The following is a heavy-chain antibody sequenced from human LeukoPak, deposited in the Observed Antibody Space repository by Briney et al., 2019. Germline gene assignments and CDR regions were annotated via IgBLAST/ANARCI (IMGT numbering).Heavy chain of an antibody. J-gene: IGHJ4*02. V-gene: IGHV1-2*02. CDR1: GYTFTGYY. Sequence: ASVKVSCKASGYTFTGYYMHWVRQAPGQGLEWMGWINPNSGGTNYAQKFQGRVTMTRDTSISTAYMELSRLRSDDTAVYYCARVGTMVRGVIPLDLDYWGQGTLVTVSS. CDR3: ARVGTMVRGVIPLDLDY. CDR2: INPNSGGT. D-gene: IGHD3-10*01.